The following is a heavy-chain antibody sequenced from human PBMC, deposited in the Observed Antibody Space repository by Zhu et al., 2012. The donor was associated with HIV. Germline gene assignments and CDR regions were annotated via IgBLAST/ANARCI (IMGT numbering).Heavy chain of an antibody. V-gene: IGHV4-4*07. D-gene: IGHD6-13*01. Sequence: QVQLQESGPGLVKPSETLSLTCTVSSGSISDYYWSWIRQPAGSGLEWIGRIYTGGSTNYNPSLKSRVTMSVDTSKNQFSLKLSSVTAADTAVYYCARGLFSSSSSTLDYWGQGTLVTVSS. J-gene: IGHJ4*02. CDR3: ARGLFSSSSSTLDY. CDR1: SGSISDYY. CDR2: IYTGGST.